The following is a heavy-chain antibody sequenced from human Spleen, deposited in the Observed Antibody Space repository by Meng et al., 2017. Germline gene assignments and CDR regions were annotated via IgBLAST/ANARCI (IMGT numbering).Heavy chain of an antibody. J-gene: IGHJ4*02. D-gene: IGHD4-11*01. V-gene: IGHV4-34*01. CDR3: ARGPTTMAHDFDY. CDR1: GGSFSDYY. CDR2: INHSGST. Sequence: QGRLQQWGARLLKPSDTLSLPCVVSGGSFSDYYWSWIRQPPGKGLEWIGEINHSGSTNYNPSLESRATISVDTSQNNLSLKLSSVTAADSAVYYCARGPTTMAHDFDYWGQGTLVTVSS.